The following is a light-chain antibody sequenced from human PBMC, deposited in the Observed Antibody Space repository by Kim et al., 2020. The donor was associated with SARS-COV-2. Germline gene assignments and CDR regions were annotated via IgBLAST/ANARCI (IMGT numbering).Light chain of an antibody. Sequence: VDPGKTARLTCSWGILGGKYSSWDQQKAGPAPVLVIYQDTKRPSGIPGRFPGSNSGKPATLTISGTQTMDEADYYCQAWDISTVVFGTGTKVT. V-gene: IGLV3-1*01. CDR2: QDT. CDR1: ILGGKY. CDR3: QAWDISTVV. J-gene: IGLJ1*01.